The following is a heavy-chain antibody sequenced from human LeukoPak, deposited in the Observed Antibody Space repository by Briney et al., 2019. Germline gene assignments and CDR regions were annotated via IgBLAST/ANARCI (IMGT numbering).Heavy chain of an antibody. CDR2: IKEDGSEK. D-gene: IGHD1-1*01. CDR3: ARTTYGDF. V-gene: IGHV3-7*02. CDR1: GFTLSNYW. Sequence: GGSLRLSCAASGFTLSNYWMTCVRQAPRKGVEWVAAIKEDGSEKYYVDSVKGRFTISRDNAKNSMYLQMSSLGVEDTAVYYCARTTYGDFWGQGTLVTVSS. J-gene: IGHJ4*02.